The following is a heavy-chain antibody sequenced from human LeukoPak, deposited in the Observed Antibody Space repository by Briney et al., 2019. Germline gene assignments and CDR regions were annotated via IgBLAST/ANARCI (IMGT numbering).Heavy chain of an antibody. CDR2: IWYDGGHK. CDR1: GFTFSSYG. V-gene: IGHV3-33*01. Sequence: GGSLRLSCAASGFTFSSYGMHWVRQAPGQGLEWVAVIWYDGGHKYYVGSVRGRFTISRDNSKNTVYLQMDSLRVEDTAVYFCARGVHSSGWYQWYFDLWGRGTLVTVSS. D-gene: IGHD6-13*01. CDR3: ARGVHSSGWYQWYFDL. J-gene: IGHJ2*01.